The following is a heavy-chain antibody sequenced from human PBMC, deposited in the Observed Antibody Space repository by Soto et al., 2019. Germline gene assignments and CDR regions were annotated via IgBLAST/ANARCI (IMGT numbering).Heavy chain of an antibody. Sequence: PAWSDRHSGAPAAFVYIAYAMTCNHQAPGKGLHWVSVISESGGVTDYADTGKGRFTISRDNSKNTLYLQMNSLSAEDTAVYYCAKKIKGGDSSYYHHMDAWGKRTTLTVSS. CDR3: AKKIKGGDSSYYHHMDA. J-gene: IGHJ6*03. V-gene: IGHV3-23*01. CDR1: AFVYIAYA. D-gene: IGHD5-18*01. CDR2: ISESGGVT.